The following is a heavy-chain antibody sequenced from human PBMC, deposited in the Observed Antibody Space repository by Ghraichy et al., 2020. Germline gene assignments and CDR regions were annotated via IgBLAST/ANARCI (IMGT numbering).Heavy chain of an antibody. J-gene: IGHJ5*02. Sequence: SPTLSLTCTVSGGSISSSTYYWGWIRQPPGKGLECIGTIYYNGSTYYNPSLKSRVTISVDTSKNQFSLKLSSVTAADTAVFYCARAMRTGDFGRGWFDPWGQGTLVTVSS. CDR3: ARAMRTGDFGRGWFDP. CDR2: IYYNGST. V-gene: IGHV4-39*01. D-gene: IGHD2-21*02. CDR1: GGSISSSTYY.